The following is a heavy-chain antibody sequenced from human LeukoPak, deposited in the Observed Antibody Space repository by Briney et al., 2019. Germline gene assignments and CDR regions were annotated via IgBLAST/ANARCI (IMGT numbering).Heavy chain of an antibody. Sequence: GGSLRLSCAASGFTFSSYSMNWVRQAPGKGLELVSSISSSSTYIYYADSVKGRFTISRDSAKNSLYLQMNSLRAEDTAIYYCARGPYNWNDPTLMDVWGLGTTVTVSS. V-gene: IGHV3-21*01. J-gene: IGHJ6*02. D-gene: IGHD1-1*01. CDR3: ARGPYNWNDPTLMDV. CDR1: GFTFSSYS. CDR2: ISSSSTYI.